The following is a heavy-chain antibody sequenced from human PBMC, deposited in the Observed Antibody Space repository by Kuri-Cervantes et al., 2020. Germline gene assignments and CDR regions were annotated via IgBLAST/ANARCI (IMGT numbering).Heavy chain of an antibody. CDR3: ARGGKRYSSPQYGMDV. CDR2: INPNSGGA. V-gene: IGHV1-2*02. CDR1: GYTFTSYG. D-gene: IGHD6-13*01. Sequence: ASVKVSCKASGYTFTSYGISWVRQAPGQGLEWMGWINPNSGGANYAQKFQGRVTMTRDTPISTAYMELGRLRSDDTAVYYCARGGKRYSSPQYGMDVWGQGTTVTVSS. J-gene: IGHJ6*02.